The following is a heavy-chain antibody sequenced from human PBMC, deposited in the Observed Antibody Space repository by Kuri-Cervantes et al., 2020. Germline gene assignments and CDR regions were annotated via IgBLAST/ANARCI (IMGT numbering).Heavy chain of an antibody. Sequence: LSLTCAASGFTFSSYAMSWVRQAPGKGLEWVSAISGSGGSTYYADSVKGRFTISRDNAKNSLYLQTNSLRAEDTAIYYCASVTGTGFPDYWGQGARVTVSS. V-gene: IGHV3-23*01. D-gene: IGHD2-8*02. CDR1: GFTFSSYA. CDR3: ASVTGTGFPDY. J-gene: IGHJ4*02. CDR2: ISGSGGST.